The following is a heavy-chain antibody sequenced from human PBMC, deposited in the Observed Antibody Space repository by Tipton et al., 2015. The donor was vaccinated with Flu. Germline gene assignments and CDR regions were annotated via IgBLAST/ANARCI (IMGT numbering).Heavy chain of an antibody. J-gene: IGHJ5*01. D-gene: IGHD3-22*01. CDR1: GGSISSSSYY. V-gene: IGHV4-39*02. CDR3: ARYYFDSSGVNWFDS. CDR2: IYYSGST. Sequence: TLSLTCTVSGGSISSSSYYLGWIRQPPGKGLEWIGSIYYSGSTYYNPSLKSRVTISVDTSKNHLSLRLNSVTAADTAVYYCARYYFDSSGVNWFDSWGQGTLVTVSS.